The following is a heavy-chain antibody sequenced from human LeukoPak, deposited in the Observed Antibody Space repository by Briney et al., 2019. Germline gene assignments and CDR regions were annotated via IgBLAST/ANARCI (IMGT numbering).Heavy chain of an antibody. D-gene: IGHD6-6*01. CDR2: ISGDGSVT. J-gene: IGHJ4*01. V-gene: IGHV3-74*01. CDR1: GFTLRNYW. CDR3: ARYSSSSGRASYYLDY. Sequence: PGGSLRLSCAASGFTLRNYWMHWVRHVPGKRLVWVSRISGDGSVTNYADSVKGRFTISRDNAKNTLFLQINSLRAEGTAVYYCARYSSSSGRASYYLDYWGHGTLVTVSS.